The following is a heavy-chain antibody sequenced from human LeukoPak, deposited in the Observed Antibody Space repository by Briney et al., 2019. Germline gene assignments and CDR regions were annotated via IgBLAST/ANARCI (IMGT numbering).Heavy chain of an antibody. J-gene: IGHJ2*01. CDR1: GGSFSGYY. CDR3: AREKDYYDSSGYSAHWYFDL. CDR2: INHSGST. D-gene: IGHD3-22*01. Sequence: SETLSLTCAVYGGSFSGYYWSWIRQSPGKGLEWIGEINHSGSTNYNPSLKSRVTISVDTSKNQFSLKLTSVTAADTAVYYCAREKDYYDSSGYSAHWYFDLWGRGTLVTVSS. V-gene: IGHV4-34*01.